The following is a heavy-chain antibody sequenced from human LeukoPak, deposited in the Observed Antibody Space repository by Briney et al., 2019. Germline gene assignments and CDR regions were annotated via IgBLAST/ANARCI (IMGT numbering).Heavy chain of an antibody. CDR2: INTNTGNP. V-gene: IGHV7-4-1*02. D-gene: IGHD6-13*01. Sequence: GASVKVSCKASGYTFTGYAMNWVRQAPGQGLEWMGWINTNTGNPTYAQGFTGRFVFSLDTSVSTAYLQISSLKAEDTAVYYCARGPGSSWYGFNAFDIWGQGTMVTVSS. CDR3: ARGPGSSWYGFNAFDI. J-gene: IGHJ3*02. CDR1: GYTFTGYA.